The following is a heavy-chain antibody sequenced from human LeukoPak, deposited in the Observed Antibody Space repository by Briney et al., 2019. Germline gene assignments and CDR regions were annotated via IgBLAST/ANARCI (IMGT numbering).Heavy chain of an antibody. CDR1: GFTLSSYG. CDR3: AKALGWHNYNWFDP. Sequence: GRSLRLSCAASGFTLSSYGMHWVRQAPGKGLEWVAVIWYDGSNKYYADSVKGRFTISRDNSKNTLYLQMNSLRAEDTAVYYCAKALGWHNYNWFDPWGQGTLVTVSS. CDR2: IWYDGSNK. D-gene: IGHD5-24*01. J-gene: IGHJ5*02. V-gene: IGHV3-33*06.